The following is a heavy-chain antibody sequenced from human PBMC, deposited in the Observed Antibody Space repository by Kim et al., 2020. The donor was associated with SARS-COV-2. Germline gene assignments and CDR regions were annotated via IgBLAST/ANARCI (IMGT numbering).Heavy chain of an antibody. CDR1: GLAFSNAW. D-gene: IGHD2-8*02. CDR2: IKSKTNDGTA. CDR3: ATQGYCPGGACRGAFDI. V-gene: IGHV3-15*01. Sequence: GGSLRLSCTASGLAFSNAWMTWVRQAPGKGLEWVGRIKSKTNDGTADYAPSVKDRFLISRDDSQNTVYLEMNSLEREDTATYFCATQGYCPGGACRGAFDIWGQGTLVTVSS. J-gene: IGHJ3*02.